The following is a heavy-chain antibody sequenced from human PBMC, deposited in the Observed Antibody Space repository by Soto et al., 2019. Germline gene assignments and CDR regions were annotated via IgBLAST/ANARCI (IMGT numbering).Heavy chain of an antibody. Sequence: SETLSLTCTVSGGSISSSSYYWGWIRQPPGKGLEWIGSIYYSGSTYYNPSLKSRVTISVDTSKNQFSLKLSSVTAADTAVYYCARHASETMITSGGPAYWGQGTLVTVSS. V-gene: IGHV4-39*01. CDR3: ARHASETMITSGGPAY. J-gene: IGHJ4*02. D-gene: IGHD3-16*01. CDR2: IYYSGST. CDR1: GGSISSSSYY.